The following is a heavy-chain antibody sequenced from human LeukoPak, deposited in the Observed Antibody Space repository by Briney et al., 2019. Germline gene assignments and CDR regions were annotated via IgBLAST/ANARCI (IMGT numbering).Heavy chain of an antibody. Sequence: SETLSLTCTASGGSISSSSYYWGWIRQPPGKGLEWIGSIYYSGSTYYNPSLKSRVTISVDTSKNQFSLKLSSVTAADTAVYYCARHDYGDYEPYYYYMDVWGKGTTVTVSS. J-gene: IGHJ6*03. V-gene: IGHV4-39*01. D-gene: IGHD4-17*01. CDR3: ARHDYGDYEPYYYYMDV. CDR1: GGSISSSSYY. CDR2: IYYSGST.